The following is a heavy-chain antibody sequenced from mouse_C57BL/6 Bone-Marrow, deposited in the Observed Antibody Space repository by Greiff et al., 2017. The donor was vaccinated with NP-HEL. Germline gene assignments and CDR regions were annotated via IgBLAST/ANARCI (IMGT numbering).Heavy chain of an antibody. Sequence: QVHVKQSGAELARPGASVKLSCKASGYTFTSYGISWVKQRTGQGLEWIGEIYPRSGNTYYNEKFKGKATLTADKSSSTAYMELLGLTSEDSAVYFCARWPYYYAMDYWGQGTSVTVSA. J-gene: IGHJ4*01. V-gene: IGHV1-81*01. CDR1: GYTFTSYG. CDR2: IYPRSGNT. CDR3: ARWPYYYAMDY.